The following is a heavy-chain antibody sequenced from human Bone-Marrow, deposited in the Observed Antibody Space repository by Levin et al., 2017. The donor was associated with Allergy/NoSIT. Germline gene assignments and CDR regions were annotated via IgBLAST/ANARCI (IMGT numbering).Heavy chain of an antibody. CDR2: MFAGGAA. CDR1: GDSINNTHHY. J-gene: IGHJ5*01. D-gene: IGHD6-13*01. Sequence: LRLSCTVSGDSINNTHHYWSWIRQPAGKGLEWIGRMFAGGAATYNRSLRSRVTVSIDTSKNQFSLKLTSVTDAETAVYYCARDETFNSWHVGWFDSWGQGTLVTVSS. V-gene: IGHV4-61*02. CDR3: ARDETFNSWHVGWFDS.